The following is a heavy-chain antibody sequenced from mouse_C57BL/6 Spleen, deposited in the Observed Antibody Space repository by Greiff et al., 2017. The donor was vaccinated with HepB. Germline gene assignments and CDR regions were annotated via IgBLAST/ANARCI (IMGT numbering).Heavy chain of an antibody. V-gene: IGHV3-6*01. D-gene: IGHD3-3*01. J-gene: IGHJ2*01. CDR2: ISYDGSN. CDR1: GYSITSGYY. CDR3: ARRGGRRDFDY. Sequence: EVQLQESGPGLVKPSQSLSFTCSVTGYSITSGYYWNWIRQFPGNKLEWMGYISYDGSNNYNPSLKNRISITRDTSKNQFFLKLNSVTTEDTATYYCARRGGRRDFDYWGQGTTLTVSS.